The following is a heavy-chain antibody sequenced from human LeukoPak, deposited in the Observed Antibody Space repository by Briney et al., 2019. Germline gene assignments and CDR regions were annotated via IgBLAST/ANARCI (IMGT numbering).Heavy chain of an antibody. D-gene: IGHD3-10*01. V-gene: IGHV4-39*07. Sequence: KPSETLSLTCTVSGGSISSSSYYWGWIRQPPGKGLEWIGSIYYSGSTNYNPSLKSRVTISVDTSKNQFSLKLSSVTAADTAVYYCARDRNSKYGSGSYIVWGQGTMVTVSS. CDR2: IYYSGST. CDR3: ARDRNSKYGSGSYIV. CDR1: GGSISSSSYY. J-gene: IGHJ3*01.